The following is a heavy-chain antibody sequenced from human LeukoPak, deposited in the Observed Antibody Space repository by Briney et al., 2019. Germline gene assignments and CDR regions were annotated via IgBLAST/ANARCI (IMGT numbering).Heavy chain of an antibody. CDR3: ARDPGFSAFDI. V-gene: IGHV3-7*01. CDR2: INQDGSVK. D-gene: IGHD6-25*01. CDR1: RFTFSRSW. J-gene: IGHJ3*02. Sequence: GGSLRLSCAASRFTFSRSWMTWVRQAPGKGLEFVANINQDGSVKNYVDFVRGRFTISRDNAKNSLYLQMNSLRAEDTAVYYCARDPGFSAFDIWGQGTMVTVSS.